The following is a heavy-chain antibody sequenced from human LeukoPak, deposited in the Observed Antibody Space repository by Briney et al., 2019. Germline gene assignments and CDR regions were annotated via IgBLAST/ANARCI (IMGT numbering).Heavy chain of an antibody. D-gene: IGHD4/OR15-4a*01. V-gene: IGHV3-11*01. J-gene: IGHJ5*02. Sequence: GGSLRLSCAASGFTFSDYYMSWVRQAPGKGLEWLSYINIGGTNTHYADSVKGRSTISRDNAKKSLYLEMISLIAADTAVYYCATDGAGFDVWGQGVLVTVSS. CDR3: ATDGAGFDV. CDR2: INIGGTNT. CDR1: GFTFSDYY.